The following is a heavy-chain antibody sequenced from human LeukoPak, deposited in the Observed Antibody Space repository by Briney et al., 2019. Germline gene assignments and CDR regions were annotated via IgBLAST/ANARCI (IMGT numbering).Heavy chain of an antibody. J-gene: IGHJ4*02. D-gene: IGHD2-21*01. CDR3: ARGATLFGGFDY. Sequence: VASVKVSCKASGYTFTSYGISWVRQAPGQGIEWMGWISAYNGNTNYAQKLQGRVTMTTDTSTSTAYMELRSLRSDDTAVYYWARGATLFGGFDYWGQGALVTVSS. CDR1: GYTFTSYG. V-gene: IGHV1-18*01. CDR2: ISAYNGNT.